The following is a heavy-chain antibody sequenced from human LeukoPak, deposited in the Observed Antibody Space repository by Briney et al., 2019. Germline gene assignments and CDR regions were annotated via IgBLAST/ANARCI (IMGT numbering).Heavy chain of an antibody. D-gene: IGHD3-16*01. CDR1: GGSISSSSYY. V-gene: IGHV4-39*07. CDR3: ARDGGNMDV. CDR2: IYYSGST. Sequence: PSETLSLTCTVSGGSISSSSYYWGWIRQPPGKGLEWIGGIYYSGSTYYNPSLKSRVTISVDTSKNQFSLKLSSVTAADTAVYYCARDGGNMDVWGKGTTVTVSS. J-gene: IGHJ6*03.